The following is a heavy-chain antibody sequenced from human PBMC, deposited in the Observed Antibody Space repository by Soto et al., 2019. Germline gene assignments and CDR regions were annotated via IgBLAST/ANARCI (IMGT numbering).Heavy chain of an antibody. V-gene: IGHV4-30-4*01. Sequence: SETLSLTCTVSGGSISSGDYYWSWIRQPPGKGLEWIGYIYYSGSTYYNPSLKSRVTISVDTSKNQFSLKLSSVTAADTAVYYCARWTTTVTTHSKITDGREPWGQGTLVTVSS. D-gene: IGHD4-17*01. CDR3: ARWTTTVTTHSKITDGREP. CDR1: GGSISSGDYY. CDR2: IYYSGST. J-gene: IGHJ5*02.